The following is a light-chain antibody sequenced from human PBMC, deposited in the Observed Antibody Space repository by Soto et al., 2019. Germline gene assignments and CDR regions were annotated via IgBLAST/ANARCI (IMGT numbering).Light chain of an antibody. J-gene: IGLJ1*01. V-gene: IGLV2-8*01. CDR2: EVS. CDR3: SAYAGNNNYG. Sequence: QSALTQTPSASGSLGQSVTISCTGTSSDVGAYDSVSWYQHHPGKAPTALIYEVSKRPSGVPDRFSGSKSGNTASLTVSGLQAEDEADYYSSAYAGNNNYGFGSATTV. CDR1: SSDVGAYDS.